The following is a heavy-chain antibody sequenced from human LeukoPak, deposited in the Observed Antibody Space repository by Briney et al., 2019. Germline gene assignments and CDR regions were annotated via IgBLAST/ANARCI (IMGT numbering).Heavy chain of an antibody. V-gene: IGHV4-34*01. Sequence: GSLRLSCAASGFTFSSYWMSWVRQAPGKGLEWIGEINHSGSTNYNPSLKSRVTISVDTSKNQFSLKLSSVTAADTAVYYCARGTEGVVVPVLFDYWGQGTLVTVSS. J-gene: IGHJ4*02. CDR3: ARGTEGVVVPVLFDY. CDR1: GFTFSSYW. CDR2: INHSGST. D-gene: IGHD2-2*01.